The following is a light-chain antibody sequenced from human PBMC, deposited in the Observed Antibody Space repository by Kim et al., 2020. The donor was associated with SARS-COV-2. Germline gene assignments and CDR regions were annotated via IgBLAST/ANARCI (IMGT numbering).Light chain of an antibody. CDR2: DVT. J-gene: IGLJ3*02. V-gene: IGLV2-14*03. CDR1: SSYVGCHNS. Sequence: GQSSNTSCTGTSSYVGCHNSVSWYQQHPGKAPRLMIFDVTYRPSGVSNRFSGSKSGNTASLTISGLQVEDEADYYCGSSTSSTTWVFGGGTKLTVL. CDR3: GSSTSSTTWV.